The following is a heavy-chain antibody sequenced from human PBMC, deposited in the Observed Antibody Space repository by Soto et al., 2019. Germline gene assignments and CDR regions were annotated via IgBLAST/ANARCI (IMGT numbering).Heavy chain of an antibody. Sequence: ASVKVSCKASGYTFTSYGISWVRQAPGQGLEWMGWISAYNGNTNYAQKLQGRVTMTTDTSTSTAYMELRSLRSDDTAVYYCARGGASSSYSPNYYYGMDVWGQGTTVTVSS. J-gene: IGHJ6*02. CDR1: GYTFTSYG. CDR3: ARGGASSSYSPNYYYGMDV. D-gene: IGHD6-6*01. V-gene: IGHV1-18*01. CDR2: ISAYNGNT.